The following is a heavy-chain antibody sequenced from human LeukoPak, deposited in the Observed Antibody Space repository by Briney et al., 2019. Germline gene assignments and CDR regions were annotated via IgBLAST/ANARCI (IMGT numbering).Heavy chain of an antibody. CDR2: ITGGGNII. J-gene: IGHJ4*02. CDR1: GFTFSSYA. V-gene: IGHV3-23*01. D-gene: IGHD2-15*01. CDR3: ARAPALIAATGY. Sequence: GGSLRLSCAVSGFTFSSYAMSWVRQAPGKGLECVSIITGGGNIIYYAGSVKGRFTISRDNSKNTLYLQMNSLRAEDTAVYYCARAPALIAATGYWGQGTLVSVSS.